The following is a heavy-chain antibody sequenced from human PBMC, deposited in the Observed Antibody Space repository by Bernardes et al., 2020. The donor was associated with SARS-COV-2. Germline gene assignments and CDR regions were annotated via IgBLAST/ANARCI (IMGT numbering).Heavy chain of an antibody. D-gene: IGHD4-17*01. V-gene: IGHV3-30*02. CDR3: AKGHSTVTTALDAFDI. CDR1: GFTFNNYG. CDR2: IRYDGSTK. Sequence: LRLSCLASGFTFNNYGMHWVRQAPGKGLEWVAVIRYDGSTKYYADSVKGRFTISRDNSQNTVYLQMDSLRAEDTAVYYCAKGHSTVTTALDAFDIWGQGTMVTVSS. J-gene: IGHJ3*02.